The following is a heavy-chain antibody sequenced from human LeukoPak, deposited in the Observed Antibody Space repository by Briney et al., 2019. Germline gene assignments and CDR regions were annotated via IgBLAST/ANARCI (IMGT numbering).Heavy chain of an antibody. J-gene: IGHJ6*03. CDR3: AKDKYSSSSGYYYYYMDV. D-gene: IGHD6-6*01. Sequence: AGGSLRLSCAASGFTFDDYAMHWVRQAPGKGLEWVSLISWDGGSAYYADSVKGRFTISRDNSKNSLYLQMNSLRAEDTALYYCAKDKYSSSSGYYYYYMDVWGKGTTVTVSS. CDR1: GFTFDDYA. CDR2: ISWDGGSA. V-gene: IGHV3-43D*03.